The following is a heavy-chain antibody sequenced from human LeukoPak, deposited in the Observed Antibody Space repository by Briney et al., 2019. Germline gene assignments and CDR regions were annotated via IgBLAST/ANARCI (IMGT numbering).Heavy chain of an antibody. Sequence: SQTLSLTCAISGDSVSSNSAAWNWIRQSPSRGLEWLGRKYYRSKWYNNYAVSVKSRITINPDTSKNQFSLQLNSVTPEDTAVYYCAVNYYDSSGYYYWWGQGTLVTVSS. J-gene: IGHJ4*02. CDR3: AVNYYDSSGYYYW. CDR2: KYYRSKWYN. D-gene: IGHD3-22*01. CDR1: GDSVSSNSAA. V-gene: IGHV6-1*01.